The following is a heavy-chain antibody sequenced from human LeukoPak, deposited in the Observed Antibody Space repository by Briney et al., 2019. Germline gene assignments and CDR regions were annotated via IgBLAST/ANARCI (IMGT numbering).Heavy chain of an antibody. D-gene: IGHD1-1*01. Sequence: QPGGSLRLSCAVSGLTVSNNYMSWVRQAPGKGREWVSFIYSGGSTYYADSVKGRFPISRDNSKNTVYPQMNSLRDEHTAVYDWGRNGGYWGQGTLVTVSS. CDR2: IYSGGST. V-gene: IGHV3-53*01. CDR1: GLTVSNNY. J-gene: IGHJ4*02. CDR3: GRNGGY.